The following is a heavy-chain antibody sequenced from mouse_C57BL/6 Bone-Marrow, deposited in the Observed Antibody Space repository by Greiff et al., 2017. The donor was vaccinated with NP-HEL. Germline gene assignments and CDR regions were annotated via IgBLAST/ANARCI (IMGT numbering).Heavy chain of an antibody. J-gene: IGHJ4*01. CDR3: ARLDRRCYAIDY. CDR2: IDPSDRYT. V-gene: IGHV1-69*01. Sequence: QVQLQQPGAELVMPGASVKLSCKASGYTFTSYWMHWVKQRPGQGLEWLGEIDPSDRYTNYNQKFQGKSTLTLDKSSSTDYMQLSGLTSEDSAVYYCARLDRRCYAIDYWGQGTSVTVSS. CDR1: GYTFTSYW.